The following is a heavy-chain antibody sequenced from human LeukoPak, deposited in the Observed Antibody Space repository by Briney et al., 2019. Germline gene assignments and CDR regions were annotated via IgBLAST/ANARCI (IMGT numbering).Heavy chain of an antibody. CDR2: IYKTGDT. CDR1: GFTVINNF. J-gene: IGHJ4*02. D-gene: IGHD2-2*01. V-gene: IGHV3-53*01. Sequence: GGSLRLSCAASGFTVINNFMSWVRQAPGKGLEWVSFIYKTGDTQYGDSVKGRFTISRDDSTNTLSLQMNSLRADDTAVYYCARWFCTSTTCYYDYWGQGTLVTVSS. CDR3: ARWFCTSTTCYYDY.